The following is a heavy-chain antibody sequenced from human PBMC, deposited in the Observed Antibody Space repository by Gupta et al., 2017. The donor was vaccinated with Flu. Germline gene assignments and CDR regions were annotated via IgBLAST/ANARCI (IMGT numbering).Heavy chain of an antibody. CDR2: MFSDDKK. V-gene: IGHV2-26*01. D-gene: IGHD7-27*01. Sequence: FRQQPWKALDWRAHMFSDDKKAYSTALKSRLTISKDTSKSQVVLTMTNMDPVDTATYDCERVRTGEGSDGGGEKYYGMDVWGQGTTVAVSS. CDR3: ERVRTGEGSDGGGEKYYGMDV. J-gene: IGHJ6*02.